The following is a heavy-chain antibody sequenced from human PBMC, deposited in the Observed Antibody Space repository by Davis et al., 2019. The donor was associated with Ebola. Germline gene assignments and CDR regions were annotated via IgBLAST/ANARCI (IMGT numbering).Heavy chain of an antibody. Sequence: ASVKVSCKASGYTFTSYYMHWVRQAPGQGLEWMGIINPSGGSTSYAQKFQGRVTMTRDTSTSTVYMELSSLRSEDTAVYYCARESGYCSSTSCYGFDYWGQGTLVTVSS. CDR2: INPSGGST. CDR1: GYTFTSYY. V-gene: IGHV1-46*01. J-gene: IGHJ4*02. CDR3: ARESGYCSSTSCYGFDY. D-gene: IGHD2-2*01.